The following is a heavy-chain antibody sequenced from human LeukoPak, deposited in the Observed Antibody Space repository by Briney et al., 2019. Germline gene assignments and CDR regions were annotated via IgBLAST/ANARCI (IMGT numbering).Heavy chain of an antibody. V-gene: IGHV3-7*01. D-gene: IGHD3-10*01. CDR3: ARAGQEWFGELGFDQ. CDR1: GFSFSRYW. J-gene: IGHJ4*01. Sequence: PEGSLRLSCAASGFSFSRYWMSWVRQAPGKGLEWVANIKQDGSEKNYVESVKGRFTISRDNAKNSLYLQTNSLRAEDTAVYYCARAGQEWFGELGFDQWGHGTLVIVSS. CDR2: IKQDGSEK.